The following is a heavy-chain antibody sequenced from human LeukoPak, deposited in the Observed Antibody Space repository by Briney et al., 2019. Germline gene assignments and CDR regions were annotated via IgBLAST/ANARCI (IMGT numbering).Heavy chain of an antibody. Sequence: GGSLRLSCAASGFTFSSYGMHWVRQAPGKGLEWVAVIWYDGSNKYYADSVKGRFTISRDNSKNTLYLQMNSLRAEDTAVYYCARDLLFRAVAGLYYFDYWGQGTLVTVSS. CDR1: GFTFSSYG. D-gene: IGHD6-19*01. CDR3: ARDLLFRAVAGLYYFDY. CDR2: IWYDGSNK. J-gene: IGHJ4*02. V-gene: IGHV3-33*01.